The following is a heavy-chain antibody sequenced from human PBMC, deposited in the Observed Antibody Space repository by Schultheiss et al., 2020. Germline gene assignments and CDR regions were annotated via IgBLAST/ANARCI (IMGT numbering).Heavy chain of an antibody. CDR1: GFTFDDYA. J-gene: IGHJ4*02. CDR3: ARAVAGTMDY. Sequence: SCAASGFTFDDYAMHWVRQAPGKGLEWVSGISWNSGSIGYADSVKGRFTISRDNAKNSLYLQMNSLRAEDTALYYCARAVAGTMDYWGQGTLVTVSS. CDR2: ISWNSGSI. V-gene: IGHV3-9*01. D-gene: IGHD6-19*01.